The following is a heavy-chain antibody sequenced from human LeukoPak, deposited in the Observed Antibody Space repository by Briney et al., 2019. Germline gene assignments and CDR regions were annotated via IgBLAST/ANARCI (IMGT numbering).Heavy chain of an antibody. CDR2: IYPGDSDT. J-gene: IGHJ4*02. D-gene: IGHD4-23*01. CDR1: GGTFSSYA. V-gene: IGHV5-51*01. CDR3: ARRNGGNAIDY. Sequence: KVSCKASGGTFSSYAISWVRQAPGQGLEWMGIIYPGDSDTRYSPSFQGQVTISADKSISTAYLQWSSLKASDTAMYYCARRNGGNAIDYWGQGTLVTVSS.